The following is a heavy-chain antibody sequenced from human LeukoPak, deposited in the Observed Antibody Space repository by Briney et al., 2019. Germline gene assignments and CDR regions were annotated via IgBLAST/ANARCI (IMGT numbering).Heavy chain of an antibody. D-gene: IGHD3-22*01. CDR1: GFTFSSYA. CDR3: AIMHRYYDGSGYWVQ. CDR2: ISTSGGST. Sequence: GGSLRLSCAASGFTFSSYAMSWVRQAPGKGLEWVSGISTSGGSTSYADSVKGRFTISRDNPRNTLYMQMNSLRADDTALYYCAIMHRYYDGSGYWVQWGQGTLVTVSS. J-gene: IGHJ4*02. V-gene: IGHV3-23*01.